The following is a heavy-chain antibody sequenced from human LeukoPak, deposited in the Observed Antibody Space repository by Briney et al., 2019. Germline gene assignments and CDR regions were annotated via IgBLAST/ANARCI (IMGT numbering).Heavy chain of an antibody. CDR3: ARSIYQLLRFDY. Sequence: SSETLSLTCTVSGGSISSNYWSWVRQPPGKGLEWIGYISYSGSTNYNPSLESRVTISGDTSKNQFSLKLSSVTAADTAVYYCARSIYQLLRFDYWGQGTLVTVSS. J-gene: IGHJ4*02. V-gene: IGHV4-59*01. CDR2: ISYSGST. CDR1: GGSISSNY. D-gene: IGHD2-2*01.